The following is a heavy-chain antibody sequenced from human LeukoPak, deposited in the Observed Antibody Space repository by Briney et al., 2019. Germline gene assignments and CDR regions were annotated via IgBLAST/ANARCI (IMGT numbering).Heavy chain of an antibody. J-gene: IGHJ4*02. D-gene: IGHD6-13*01. V-gene: IGHV1-18*01. CDR3: ARDRSSSDY. CDR2: ISAYNGNT. CDR1: GYSFTNYG. Sequence: VSVKVSCKASGYSFTNYGISWVRQAPGRGLEWMGWISAYNGNTDYAQNFQGRVTMTTDTSTSTAYMELRSLRSDDTAVYYCARDRSSSDYWGQGTLVTVSS.